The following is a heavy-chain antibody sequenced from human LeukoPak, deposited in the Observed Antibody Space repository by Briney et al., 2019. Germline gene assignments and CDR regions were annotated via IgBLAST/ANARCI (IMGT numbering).Heavy chain of an antibody. Sequence: SETLSLTCTLSGGSISSGYYWGWIRQPPGKGLEWIGRIYYSGSTYYNPSLKSRVTISVDTSKSQFSLKLSSVTAADTAVYYCARAVNAYYHYMDVWGKGTTVTVSS. V-gene: IGHV4-39*07. CDR2: IYYSGST. CDR1: GGSISSGYY. D-gene: IGHD2-8*01. J-gene: IGHJ6*03. CDR3: ARAVNAYYHYMDV.